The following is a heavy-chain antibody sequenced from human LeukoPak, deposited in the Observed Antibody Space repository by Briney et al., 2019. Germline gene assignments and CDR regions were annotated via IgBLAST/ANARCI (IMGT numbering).Heavy chain of an antibody. J-gene: IGHJ4*02. CDR1: GFTFSSYW. V-gene: IGHV3-7*01. CDR2: IKQDGSEK. CDR3: ARDYYDSSGYDYFDY. Sequence: GGSLRLSCAASGFTFSSYWMSWVRQAPGKRLEWVANIKQDGSEKYYVDSVKGRFTISRDNAKNSLYLQMNSLRAEDTAVYYCARDYYDSSGYDYFDYWGQGTLVTVSS. D-gene: IGHD3-22*01.